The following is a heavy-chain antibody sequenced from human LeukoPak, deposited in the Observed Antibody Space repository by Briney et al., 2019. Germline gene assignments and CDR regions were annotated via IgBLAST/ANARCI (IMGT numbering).Heavy chain of an antibody. Sequence: SETLSLTYAVYVGSFSGYYWSWIRQPPGKGLEWVGEINHGGSTNYNPSLKSRVTISVDTSKNQFSLKLTSVTAADTAVYYCARLGDGYNRPPGYWGQGTTVTVSS. CDR1: VGSFSGYY. CDR3: ARLGDGYNRPPGY. J-gene: IGHJ4*02. V-gene: IGHV4-34*01. CDR2: INHGGST. D-gene: IGHD5-24*01.